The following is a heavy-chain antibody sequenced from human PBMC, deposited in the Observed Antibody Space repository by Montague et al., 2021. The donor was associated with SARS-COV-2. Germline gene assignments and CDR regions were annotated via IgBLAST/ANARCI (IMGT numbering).Heavy chain of an antibody. J-gene: IGHJ5*02. D-gene: IGHD6-19*01. CDR2: GYYSGST. V-gene: IGHV4-59*08. CDR1: GGAMSSYN. CDR3: ARHGCSSGRHRCGFDP. Sequence: SETLSLTCTVSGGAMSSYNCCWIRLPQAKGMERVGIGYYSGSTXXXPSXXXRGTISVYTSKNKISLKLSSVTAADTAAYYCARHGCSSGRHRCGFDPWGQGTLVTVSS.